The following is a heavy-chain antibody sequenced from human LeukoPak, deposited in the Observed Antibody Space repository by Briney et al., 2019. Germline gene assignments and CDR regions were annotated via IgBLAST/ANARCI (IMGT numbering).Heavy chain of an antibody. V-gene: IGHV4-34*01. D-gene: IGHD6-19*01. CDR2: INHSGST. CDR3: ARGGRSKRTRPNRIAVAGTEGDAFDI. Sequence: PSETLSLTCAVYGGSFSGYYWSWIRQPPGKGLEWIGEINHSGSTNYNPSLKSRVTISVDTSKNQFSLKLSSVTAADTAVYYCARGGRSKRTRPNRIAVAGTEGDAFDIWGQGTMVTVSS. CDR1: GGSFSGYY. J-gene: IGHJ3*02.